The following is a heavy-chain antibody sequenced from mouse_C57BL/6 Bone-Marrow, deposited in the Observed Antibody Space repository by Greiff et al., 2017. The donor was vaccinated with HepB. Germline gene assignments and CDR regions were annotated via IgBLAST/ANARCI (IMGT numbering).Heavy chain of an antibody. D-gene: IGHD3-2*02. CDR1: GYTFTSYW. V-gene: IGHV1-64*01. J-gene: IGHJ2*01. CDR2: IHPNSGST. Sequence: VQLQQPGAELVKPGASVKLSCKASGYTFTSYWMHWVKQRPGQGLEWIGMIHPNSGSTNYNEKFKSKATLTVDKSSSTAYMQLSSLTSEDSAVYYCARGTQLRLYYCDYWGQGTTLTVSS. CDR3: ARGTQLRLYYCDY.